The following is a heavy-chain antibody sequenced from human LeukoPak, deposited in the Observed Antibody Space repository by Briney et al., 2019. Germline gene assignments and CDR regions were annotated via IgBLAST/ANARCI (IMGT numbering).Heavy chain of an antibody. V-gene: IGHV4-39*01. CDR3: ARNTGWYPWVPNWFDP. D-gene: IGHD6-19*01. CDR1: GGSISSSSYY. Sequence: NTSETLSLTCTVSGGSISSSSYYWGWIRQPPGKGLEWIGSMYYSGSTYYNPSLKSRVTISVDTSNHQFSLKLNSVTAADTAVYYCARNTGWYPWVPNWFDPWGQGTLVTVSS. J-gene: IGHJ5*02. CDR2: MYYSGST.